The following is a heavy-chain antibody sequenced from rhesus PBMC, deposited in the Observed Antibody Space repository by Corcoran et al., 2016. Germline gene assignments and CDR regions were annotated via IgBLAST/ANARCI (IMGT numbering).Heavy chain of an antibody. D-gene: IGHD3-9*01. V-gene: IGHV4-127*01. CDR2: VGVSSGNT. J-gene: IGHJ5-1*01. Sequence: QVQLQESGPGLVKPSETLSLTCAVSGYSISRCYGWSWIREPPGKGLEWIGFVGVSSGNTTNNPTPKRRVTISTYTSTNQFSLTLSSVAAADAAVYYCACHCEDDYGSPRPSVWGPGVLVTVSS. CDR3: ACHCEDDYGSPRPSV. CDR1: GYSISRCYG.